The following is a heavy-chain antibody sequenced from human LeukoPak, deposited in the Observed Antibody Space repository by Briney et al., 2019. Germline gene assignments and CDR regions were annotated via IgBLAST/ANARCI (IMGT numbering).Heavy chain of an antibody. CDR2: INHSGST. J-gene: IGHJ4*02. Sequence: PSETLSLTCAVYGGSFSGYYWSWIRQPPGKGLEWIGEINHSGSTNYNPSLKSRVPISVDTSKNQFSLKLSSVTAADTAVYYCARGDYDFWSGYPYWGQGTLVTVSS. V-gene: IGHV4-34*01. CDR3: ARGDYDFWSGYPY. CDR1: GGSFSGYY. D-gene: IGHD3-3*01.